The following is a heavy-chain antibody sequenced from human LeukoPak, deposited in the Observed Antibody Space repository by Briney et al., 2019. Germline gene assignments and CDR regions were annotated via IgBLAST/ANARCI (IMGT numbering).Heavy chain of an antibody. V-gene: IGHV3-7*03. Sequence: GGSLRLSCAASGFTFSSYWMSWVRQAPGKGLEWVANIKQDGSEKYYVDSVKGRFTISRDDSQNTLYLQMNSLRAEDTAVYYCAKVGAAAATAFDYWGQGTLVTVSS. CDR2: IKQDGSEK. J-gene: IGHJ4*02. CDR1: GFTFSSYW. D-gene: IGHD6-13*01. CDR3: AKVGAAAATAFDY.